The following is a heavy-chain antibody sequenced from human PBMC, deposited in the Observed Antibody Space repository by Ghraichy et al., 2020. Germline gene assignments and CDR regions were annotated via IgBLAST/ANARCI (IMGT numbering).Heavy chain of an antibody. V-gene: IGHV3-13*01. J-gene: IGHJ6*02. CDR1: GFTFSSYD. CDR3: ARERKYCSSTSCYEYYGMDV. Sequence: GSLRLSCAASGFTFSSYDMHWVRQATGKGLEWVSAIGTAGDTYYPGSVKGRFTISRENAKNSLYLQMNSLRAGDTAVYYCARERKYCSSTSCYEYYGMDVWGQGTTVTVSS. D-gene: IGHD2-2*01. CDR2: IGTAGDT.